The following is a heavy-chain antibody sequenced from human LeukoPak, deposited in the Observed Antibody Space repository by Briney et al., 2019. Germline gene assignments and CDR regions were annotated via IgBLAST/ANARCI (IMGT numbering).Heavy chain of an antibody. D-gene: IGHD3-22*01. CDR3: ARAYYYDSSGYYYFDY. J-gene: IGHJ4*02. CDR2: IYHSGST. CDR1: GGSIGSYY. V-gene: IGHV4-38-2*02. Sequence: SETPSLTCTVSGGSIGSYYWGWIRQPPGKGLEWIGSIYHSGSTYYNPSLKSRVTISVDTSKNQFSLKLSSVTAADTAVYYCARAYYYDSSGYYYFDYWGQGTLVTVSS.